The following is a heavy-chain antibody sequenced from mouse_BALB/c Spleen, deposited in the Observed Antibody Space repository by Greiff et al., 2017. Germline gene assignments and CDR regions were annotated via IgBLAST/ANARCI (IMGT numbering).Heavy chain of an antibody. D-gene: IGHD2-2*01. V-gene: IGHV6-6*02. CDR1: GFTFSNYW. J-gene: IGHJ4*01. Sequence: EVKVEESGGGLVQPGGSMKLSCVASGFTFSNYWMNWVRQSPEKGLEWVAEIRLKSNNYATHYAESVKGRFTISRDDSKSSVYLQMNNLRAEDTGIYYCTRSGYNTYYAMDYWGQGTSVTVSS. CDR3: TRSGYNTYYAMDY. CDR2: IRLKSNNYAT.